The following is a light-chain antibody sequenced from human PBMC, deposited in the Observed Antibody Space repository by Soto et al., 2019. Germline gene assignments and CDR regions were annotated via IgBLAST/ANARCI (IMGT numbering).Light chain of an antibody. CDR3: SSYTSSSTLDVV. V-gene: IGLV2-14*01. J-gene: IGLJ2*01. CDR1: SSDVGAYNY. Sequence: QSALTQPASVSGSPGQSITSSCTGTSSDVGAYNYVSWYQQHPGKAPKLMIYDVGYRPSGVSNRFSGSKSGNTASLTISGLQAEDEADYYCSSYTSSSTLDVVFGGGTKLTVL. CDR2: DVG.